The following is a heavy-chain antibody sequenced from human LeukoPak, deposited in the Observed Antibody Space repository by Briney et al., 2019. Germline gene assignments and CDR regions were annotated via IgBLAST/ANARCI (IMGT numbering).Heavy chain of an antibody. CDR2: IRYDGGDK. V-gene: IGHV3-30*02. CDR3: AKDSLWLGDLSLYFEY. CDR1: GFTFSRYA. J-gene: IGHJ4*02. D-gene: IGHD3-16*02. Sequence: GGSLRLSCAASGFTFSRYAMHWVRQAPGKGLEWVAFIRYDGGDKYYADSVKGRFTISRDNSQNMLYLQMSSLRAEDTAVYSCAKDSLWLGDLSLYFEYWGQGTLVTVSS.